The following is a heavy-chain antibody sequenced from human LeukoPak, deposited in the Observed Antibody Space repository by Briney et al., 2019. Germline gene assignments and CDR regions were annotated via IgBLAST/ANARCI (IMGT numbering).Heavy chain of an antibody. CDR2: IYPGGSDT. Sequence: GESLKISCKGSGYSFTSYWIGWVRQMPGKGLEWMGIIYPGGSDTRYSPSFQGQVTISADKSISTAYLQWSSLKASDTAMYYCARQPVYDILTGYYSDYWGQGTLVTVSS. V-gene: IGHV5-51*01. CDR1: GYSFTSYW. CDR3: ARQPVYDILTGYYSDY. D-gene: IGHD3-9*01. J-gene: IGHJ4*02.